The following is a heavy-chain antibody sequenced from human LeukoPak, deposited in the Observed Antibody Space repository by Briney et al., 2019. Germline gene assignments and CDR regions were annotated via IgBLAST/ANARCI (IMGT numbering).Heavy chain of an antibody. V-gene: IGHV1-46*01. CDR3: ATXXSMANTAWWFDP. Sequence: ASVKVSCKASGYTITNNYMHWVRQAPGQGLEWMGVINPSGTGTSYAQKFQGRITMSRDTSTSTVYMELSSLRSEDTAFYYCATXXSMANTAWWFDPWGQGTLVTVSS. CDR2: INPSGTGT. CDR1: GYTITNNY. D-gene: IGHD5-24*01. J-gene: IGHJ5*02.